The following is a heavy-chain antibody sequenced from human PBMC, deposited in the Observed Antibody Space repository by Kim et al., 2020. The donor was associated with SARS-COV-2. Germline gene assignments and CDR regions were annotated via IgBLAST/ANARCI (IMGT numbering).Heavy chain of an antibody. CDR3: ARGVRRQWLVRGFSYFFDY. V-gene: IGHV1-8*01. CDR2: MNPNSGNT. Sequence: ASVKVSCKASGYTFTSYDINWVRQATGQGLEWMGWMNPNSGNTGYAQKFQGRVTMTRNTSISTAYMELSSLRSEDTAVYYCARGVRRQWLVRGFSYFFDYWGQGTPVTVSP. J-gene: IGHJ4*02. D-gene: IGHD6-19*01. CDR1: GYTFTSYD.